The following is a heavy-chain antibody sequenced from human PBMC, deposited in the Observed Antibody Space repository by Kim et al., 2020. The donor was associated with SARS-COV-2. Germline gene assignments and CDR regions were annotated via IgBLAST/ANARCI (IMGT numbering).Heavy chain of an antibody. Sequence: GGSLRLSCAASGFTFSNAWMSWVRQAPGKGLEWVGRIKSKTDGGTTDYAAPVKGRFTISRDDSKNTLYLQMNSLKTEDTAVYYCTTDFWSGLGLRGGWGQGTLVTVSS. J-gene: IGHJ4*02. V-gene: IGHV3-15*01. D-gene: IGHD3-3*01. CDR3: TTDFWSGLGLRGG. CDR2: IKSKTDGGTT. CDR1: GFTFSNAW.